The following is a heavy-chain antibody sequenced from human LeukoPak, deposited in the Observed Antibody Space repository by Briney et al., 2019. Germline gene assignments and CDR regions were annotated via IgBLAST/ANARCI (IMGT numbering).Heavy chain of an antibody. CDR1: GFTFSSYW. V-gene: IGHV3-74*01. J-gene: IGHJ5*02. D-gene: IGHD3-10*01. CDR3: ARDRWSSRGSGSPDLNWFDP. CDR2: INSDGGST. Sequence: GSVRLSCAASGFTFSSYWMHWVRQAPGQGLVWVARINSDGGSTSYAETVKGRFTISRDTAKNTAYMQMSRLRAEDTAVYYCARDRWSSRGSGSPDLNWFDPWGQGTLVTVSS.